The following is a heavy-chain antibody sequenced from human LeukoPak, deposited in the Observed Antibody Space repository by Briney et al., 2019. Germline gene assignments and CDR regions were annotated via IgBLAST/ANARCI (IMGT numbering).Heavy chain of an antibody. CDR1: GFTFSSYW. CDR2: IKQDGSEK. Sequence: PGGSLRLSCAASGFTFSSYWMSWVRQAPGKGLEWVANIKQDGSEKYYVDSVKGRFTISRDNAKNSLYLQMNSLRAEDTAVYYCAKEFRYFDWLPHSPPFDYWGQGTLVTVSS. D-gene: IGHD3-9*01. CDR3: AKEFRYFDWLPHSPPFDY. J-gene: IGHJ4*02. V-gene: IGHV3-7*01.